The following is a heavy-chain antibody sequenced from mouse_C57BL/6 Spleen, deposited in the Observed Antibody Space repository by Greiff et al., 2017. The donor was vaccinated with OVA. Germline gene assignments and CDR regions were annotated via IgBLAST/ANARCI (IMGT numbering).Heavy chain of an antibody. V-gene: IGHV1-18*01. Sequence: VQLKQSGPELVKPGASVKIPCKASGYTFTDYNMDWVKQSHGKSLEWIGDINPNNGGTIYNQKFKGKATLTVDKSSSPAYMELRSLTSEDTAVYYCARNLYAMDYWGQGTSVTVSS. CDR2: INPNNGGT. CDR3: ARNLYAMDY. CDR1: GYTFTDYN. J-gene: IGHJ4*01.